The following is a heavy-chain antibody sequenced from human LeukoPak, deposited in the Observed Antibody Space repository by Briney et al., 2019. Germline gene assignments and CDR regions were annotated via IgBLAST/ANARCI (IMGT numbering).Heavy chain of an antibody. CDR1: GFTFSSYS. CDR3: VLGHCSGGSCYSGEPQYYYYGMDV. CDR2: ISSSSSYI. V-gene: IGHV3-21*01. D-gene: IGHD2-15*01. J-gene: IGHJ6*02. Sequence: GGSLRLSCAASGFTFSSYSMNWVRQAPGKGPEWVSSISSSSSYIYYADSVKGRFTISRDNAKNSLYLQMNSLRAEDTAVYYCVLGHCSGGSCYSGEPQYYYYGMDVWGQGTTVTVSS.